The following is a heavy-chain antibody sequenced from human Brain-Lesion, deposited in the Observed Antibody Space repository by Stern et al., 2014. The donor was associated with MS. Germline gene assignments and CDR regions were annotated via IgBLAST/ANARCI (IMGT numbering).Heavy chain of an antibody. CDR3: ASNLLGYCSGGYCYSDN. V-gene: IGHV1-69*06. CDR1: GGTFSNYA. J-gene: IGHJ4*02. CDR2: IIPMFDTT. D-gene: IGHD2-15*01. Sequence: QVQLVESGAVVKKPGSSVKVSCKASGGTFSNYAVIWVRQAPGQGLEWMGGIIPMFDTTNDAQKFQGRVTITADKYTGTAYLEVSSLRSEDTAVYYCASNLLGYCSGGYCYSDNWGQGTLVTVSS.